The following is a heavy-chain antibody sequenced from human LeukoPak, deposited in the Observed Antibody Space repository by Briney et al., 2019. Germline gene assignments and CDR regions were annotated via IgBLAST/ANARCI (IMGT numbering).Heavy chain of an antibody. J-gene: IGHJ4*02. D-gene: IGHD3-22*01. CDR1: GGSISSSRYY. CDR2: IYYSGST. Sequence: SETLSLTCTVSGGSISSSRYYWGWIRQPPGKGLEWIGSIYYSGSTYYNPSLKSRVTISVDTSKNQFSLKLSSVTAADTAVYYCARHSPITMIVVGEGFDYWGQGTLVTVSS. V-gene: IGHV4-39*01. CDR3: ARHSPITMIVVGEGFDY.